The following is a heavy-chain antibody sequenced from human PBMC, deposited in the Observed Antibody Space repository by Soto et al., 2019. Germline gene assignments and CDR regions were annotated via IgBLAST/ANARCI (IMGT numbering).Heavy chain of an antibody. Sequence: SETLSLTCTVSGGSISSYYWSWIRQPPGKGLEWIGYIYYSGSTNYNPSLESRLTISVDTSKNQFSLKLRSVTAADTAVYFCARDPSFYDTGGYYHGTPYGMDVWGQGTTVTVSS. J-gene: IGHJ6*02. CDR2: IYYSGST. D-gene: IGHD3-22*01. CDR1: GGSISSYY. V-gene: IGHV4-59*01. CDR3: ARDPSFYDTGGYYHGTPYGMDV.